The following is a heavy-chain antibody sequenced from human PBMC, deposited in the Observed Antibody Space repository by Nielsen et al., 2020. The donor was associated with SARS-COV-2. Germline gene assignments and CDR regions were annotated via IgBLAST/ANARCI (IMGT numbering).Heavy chain of an antibody. CDR3: ARAGEQWLEYYFDY. V-gene: IGHV3-20*04. CDR1: GFTFDDYG. D-gene: IGHD6-19*01. CDR2: INWNGGST. J-gene: IGHJ4*02. Sequence: GGSLRLSCAASGFTFDDYGMSWVRQAPGKGLEWVSGINWNGGSTGYADSVKGRFTISRDNAKNSLYLQMNSLRAEDTAVYYCARAGEQWLEYYFDYWGQGTLVTVSS.